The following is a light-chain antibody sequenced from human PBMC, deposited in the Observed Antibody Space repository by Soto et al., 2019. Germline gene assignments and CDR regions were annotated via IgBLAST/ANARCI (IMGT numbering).Light chain of an antibody. J-gene: IGLJ2*01. CDR3: AVWIGSLNTVV. Sequence: QSVVTQTPSASGTPGQRVTISCSGSSSNIGDSPVDWYQQVPGAAPKLLIYSTNQRPSGVPDRFSGSKSGTSASLAISGLQPEDEAEYFCAVWIGSLNTVVFGGGTKLTVL. CDR1: SSNIGDSP. V-gene: IGLV1-44*01. CDR2: STN.